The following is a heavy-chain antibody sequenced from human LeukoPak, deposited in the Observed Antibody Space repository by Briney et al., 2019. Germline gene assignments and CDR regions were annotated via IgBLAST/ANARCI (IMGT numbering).Heavy chain of an antibody. D-gene: IGHD3-22*01. J-gene: IGHJ6*02. Sequence: GGPLRLSCAASGFTFSSYAMSWLRQAPGKGLEWVSSVSGSGGSTYYADSVKGRLTISRDNSKNTLYLQMSSLRAEDTAVYYCAKEITMIVVGRSGMDVWGQGTTVTVSS. V-gene: IGHV3-23*01. CDR2: VSGSGGST. CDR3: AKEITMIVVGRSGMDV. CDR1: GFTFSSYA.